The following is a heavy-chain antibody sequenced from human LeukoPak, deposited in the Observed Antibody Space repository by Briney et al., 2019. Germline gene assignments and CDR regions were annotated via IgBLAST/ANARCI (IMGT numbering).Heavy chain of an antibody. CDR1: GYTFTSYG. CDR2: IIPIFGTA. J-gene: IGHJ6*03. CDR3: ARGGVDIVATIRRWPDYYYYYMDA. V-gene: IGHV1-69*13. Sequence: GASVKVSCKASGYTFTSYGISWVRQAPGQGLEWTGGIIPIFGTANYAQKFQGRVTITADESTSTAYMELSSLRSEDTAVYYCARGGVDIVATIRRWPDYYYYYMDAWGKGTTVTISS. D-gene: IGHD5-12*01.